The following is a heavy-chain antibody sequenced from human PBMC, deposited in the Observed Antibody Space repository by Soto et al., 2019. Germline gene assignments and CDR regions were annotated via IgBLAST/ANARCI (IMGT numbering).Heavy chain of an antibody. CDR3: VRCYCSVGSCYACWHFDL. J-gene: IGHJ2*01. Sequence: QVQLVQSGGEVKKPGASVKVSCQASGYTFSDYAISWVRQAPGQGLEWMGWISASTRNTDQAQNFQGRVIMTLDTPTNTAYMELRGLRSDDTAVYYCVRCYCSVGSCYACWHFDLWGRGTLVTVSS. CDR1: GYTFSDYA. D-gene: IGHD2-15*01. V-gene: IGHV1-18*01. CDR2: ISASTRNT.